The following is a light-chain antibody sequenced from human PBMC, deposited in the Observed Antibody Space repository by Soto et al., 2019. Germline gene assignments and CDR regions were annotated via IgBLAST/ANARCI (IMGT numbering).Light chain of an antibody. CDR1: SSDVGSYKL. J-gene: IGLJ1*01. V-gene: IGLV2-23*03. CDR3: CSYAGSSTFPYV. CDR2: EGS. Sequence: QSALTQPASVSGSPGQSITISCTGTSSDVGSYKLVSWYQQHPGKAPKLMIYEGSKRPSGVSNRFSGSKSGNTASLTISGFQAEDEADYYCCSYAGSSTFPYVFGTGTKVTVL.